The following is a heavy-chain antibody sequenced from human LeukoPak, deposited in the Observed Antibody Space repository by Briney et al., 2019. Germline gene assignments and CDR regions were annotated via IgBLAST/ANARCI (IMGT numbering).Heavy chain of an antibody. CDR1: GYTFTSYY. CDR2: INPSGGST. V-gene: IGHV1-46*01. J-gene: IGHJ4*02. Sequence: ASVKVSCKASGYTFTSYYMHWVRQAPGQGLEWMGIINPSGGSTSYAPKFQGRVAMPTDRSTSTVYMELSSLRSEDTAVYYCARARSHWLDYWGQGTLVTVSS. CDR3: ARARSHWLDY.